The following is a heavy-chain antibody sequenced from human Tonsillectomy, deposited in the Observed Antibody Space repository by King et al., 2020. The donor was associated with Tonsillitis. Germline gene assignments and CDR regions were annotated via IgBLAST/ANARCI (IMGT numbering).Heavy chain of an antibody. CDR1: GFTFSDYY. CDR3: ARGPFQYYYGSDSYRWFDP. J-gene: IGHJ5*02. V-gene: IGHV3-11*06. CDR2: TSSSSRDYT. D-gene: IGHD3-10*01. Sequence: QLVESGGGLDKPGGSLRLSCAASGFTFSDYYMSWIRQAPGKGLEWISYTSSSSRDYTNYADSVKGRFTISRDNAKNSLCLQMNSLRAEDPAVYYCARGPFQYYYGSDSYRWFDPWGQGTLVTVSS.